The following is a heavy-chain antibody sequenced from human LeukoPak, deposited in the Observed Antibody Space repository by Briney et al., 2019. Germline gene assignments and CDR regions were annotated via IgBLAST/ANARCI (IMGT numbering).Heavy chain of an antibody. Sequence: SETLSLTCTVSGGSISSYYWSWIRQPPGKGLEWIGYFYYSGSTNYNPSLKSRVTISVDTSKNQFSLKLSSVTAADTAVYYCARVPTVSPFDYWGQGPLVTVSS. CDR3: ARVPTVSPFDY. CDR1: GGSISSYY. CDR2: FYYSGST. D-gene: IGHD4-11*01. V-gene: IGHV4-59*01. J-gene: IGHJ4*02.